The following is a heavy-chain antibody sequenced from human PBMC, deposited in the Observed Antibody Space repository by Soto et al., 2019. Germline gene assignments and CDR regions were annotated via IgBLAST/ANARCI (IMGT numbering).Heavy chain of an antibody. Sequence: PSETLSLTCSVSTGSMRTYYWTWIRQSPGKGLEWIGQISHTGRTKYNPSLESRVTISVDTSRKQFSLKLTSVTAADTALYYCARDDTTGPFDFWGQGTLVTVYS. CDR2: ISHTGRT. J-gene: IGHJ4*02. D-gene: IGHD4-17*01. CDR1: TGSMRTYY. V-gene: IGHV4-59*01. CDR3: ARDDTTGPFDF.